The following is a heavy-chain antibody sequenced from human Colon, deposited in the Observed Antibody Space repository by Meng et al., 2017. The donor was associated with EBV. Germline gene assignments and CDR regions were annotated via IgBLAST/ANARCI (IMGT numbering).Heavy chain of an antibody. V-gene: IGHV4-39*01. Sequence: QLPLQTSATGRVNPSETLSLTCTVSGDSLSRSSYYWGWFRQPPGKGLEWIGFIYYSGSTFYNPSLKSRVTVSVDTSKNQFSLKLSSVTAADTAIYYCGRLVKVVAAGESDYWGQGLLVTVSS. CDR1: GDSLSRSSYY. J-gene: IGHJ4*02. CDR2: IYYSGST. CDR3: GRLVKVVAAGESDY. D-gene: IGHD6-13*01.